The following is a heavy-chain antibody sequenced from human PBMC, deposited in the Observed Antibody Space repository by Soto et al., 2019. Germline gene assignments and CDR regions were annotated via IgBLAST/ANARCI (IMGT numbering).Heavy chain of an antibody. D-gene: IGHD6-13*01. Sequence: GGSLRLSCAASGFTFSSYDMHWVRQATGKGLEWVSAIGTAGDTYYPGSVKGRFTISRENAKNSLYLQMNSLRAEDTAVYYCARGLYSSSWHPYGMYVWGQGTTVTVSS. CDR3: ARGLYSSSWHPYGMYV. V-gene: IGHV3-13*01. CDR1: GFTFSSYD. CDR2: IGTAGDT. J-gene: IGHJ6*02.